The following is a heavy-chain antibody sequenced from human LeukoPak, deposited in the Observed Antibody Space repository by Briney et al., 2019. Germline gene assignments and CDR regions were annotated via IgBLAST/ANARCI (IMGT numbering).Heavy chain of an antibody. V-gene: IGHV4-4*02. CDR3: SRENGAFSPFGY. CDR1: GGSITSTNR. D-gene: IGHD2-8*01. J-gene: IGHJ4*02. Sequence: SETLSLTCGVSGGSITSTNRWSWVRQPPGQGLEWIGEVSLSGLTNYNPSLSSRVIMALDTSKNHLSLNLTSVTAADTAVYYCSRENGAFSPFGYWGQGTLVTVPS. CDR2: VSLSGLT.